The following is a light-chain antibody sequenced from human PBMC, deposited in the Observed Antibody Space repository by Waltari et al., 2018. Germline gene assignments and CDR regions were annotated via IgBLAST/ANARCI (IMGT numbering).Light chain of an antibody. Sequence: QSALTQPASVSGSPGQSPTLSCTGASSRFGTSNLVSWFQKYPGKAPTLLIYEVSNRPSGVSHRFAGSKSGNTASLTISGLRTEDEADYYCSSNAGGHVVFGSGTKVTVL. CDR3: SSNAGGHVV. CDR2: EVS. V-gene: IGLV2-23*02. J-gene: IGLJ1*01. CDR1: SSRFGTSNL.